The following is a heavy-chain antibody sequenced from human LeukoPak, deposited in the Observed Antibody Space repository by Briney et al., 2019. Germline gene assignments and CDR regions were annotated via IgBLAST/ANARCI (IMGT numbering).Heavy chain of an antibody. J-gene: IGHJ4*02. Sequence: SETLSLTCTVSGDSISSYYCSWIRQPPGKGLEWIGYIYYSGSTSYNPSLKSRVTISLDTSNNQFSLKLSSVTAADTAVYYCARDVVAAPGTWDYWGQGTLVTVSS. CDR3: ARDVVAAPGTWDY. V-gene: IGHV4-59*12. CDR1: GDSISSYY. D-gene: IGHD6-13*01. CDR2: IYYSGST.